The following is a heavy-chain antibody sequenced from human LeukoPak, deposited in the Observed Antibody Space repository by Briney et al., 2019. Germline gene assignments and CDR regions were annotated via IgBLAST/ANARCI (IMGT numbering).Heavy chain of an antibody. CDR1: GGSFSGYY. CDR2: INHSGST. J-gene: IGHJ6*02. CDR3: ARGSGMAAFGSRFGMDV. D-gene: IGHD6-13*01. Sequence: SETLSLTCAVYGGSFSGYYWSWIRQPPGKGLEWIGGINHSGSTNYNPPLKSRVTMSVDTSKNQFSLQLSSVTAADTAVYYCARGSGMAAFGSRFGMDVWGQGTTVTVSS. V-gene: IGHV4-34*01.